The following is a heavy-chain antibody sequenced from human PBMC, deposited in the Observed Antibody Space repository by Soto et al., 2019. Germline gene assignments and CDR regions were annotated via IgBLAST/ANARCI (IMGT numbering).Heavy chain of an antibody. CDR3: TLYYYDSSGSYVGGMDV. J-gene: IGHJ6*02. V-gene: IGHV3-15*01. CDR2: IKSKTDGGTT. CDR1: GLTLGKAW. D-gene: IGHD3-22*01. Sequence: LRLSCAASGLTLGKAWMSCVREAPGKGLEWVGRIKSKTDGGTTDYAAPVKGGFTISRDDSKNMLYLQMNSLKTEDTAVYYCTLYYYDSSGSYVGGMDVWGQGTTVTVSS.